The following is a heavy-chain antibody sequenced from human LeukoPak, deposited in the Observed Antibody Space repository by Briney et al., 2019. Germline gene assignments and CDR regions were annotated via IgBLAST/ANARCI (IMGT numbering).Heavy chain of an antibody. CDR2: IIPIFGTA. Sequence: ASVKVSCKASGGTFSSYAISWVRQAPGQGLEWMGGIIPIFGTANYAQKFQGRVTITADESTSTAYMELSSLRSEDTAVYYCARGSGTITMVRGVLYGMDVWGQGTTVTVSS. CDR1: GGTFSSYA. J-gene: IGHJ6*02. CDR3: ARGSGTITMVRGVLYGMDV. V-gene: IGHV1-69*01. D-gene: IGHD3-10*01.